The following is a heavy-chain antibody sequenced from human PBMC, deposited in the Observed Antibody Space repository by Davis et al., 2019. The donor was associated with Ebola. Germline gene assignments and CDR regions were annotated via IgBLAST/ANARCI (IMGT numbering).Heavy chain of an antibody. CDR3: ARDGPNYDVDY. CDR1: GFTVSSNH. J-gene: IGHJ4*02. V-gene: IGHV3-53*05. Sequence: GESLKISCAVSGFTVSSNHMSWVRQAPGKGLEWVSVIYDQSTAYADAVRGRFTISRDKSNNSLYLDMNSLRVDDTAVYYCARDGPNYDVDYWGQGTLVTVSA. CDR2: IYDQST. D-gene: IGHD3-22*01.